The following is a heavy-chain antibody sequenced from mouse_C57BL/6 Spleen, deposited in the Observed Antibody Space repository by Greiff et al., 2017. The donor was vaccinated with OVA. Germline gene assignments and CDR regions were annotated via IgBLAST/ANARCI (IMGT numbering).Heavy chain of an antibody. CDR3: ARGATTVVEGYFDV. D-gene: IGHD1-1*01. CDR2: IYPRSGNT. J-gene: IGHJ1*03. V-gene: IGHV1-81*01. CDR1: GYTFTSYG. Sequence: VQLQESGAELARPGASVKLSCKASGYTFTSYGISWVKQRTGQGLEWIGEIYPRSGNTYYNEKFKGKATLTADKSSSTAYMELRSLTSEDSAVYFCARGATTVVEGYFDVWGTGTTVTVSS.